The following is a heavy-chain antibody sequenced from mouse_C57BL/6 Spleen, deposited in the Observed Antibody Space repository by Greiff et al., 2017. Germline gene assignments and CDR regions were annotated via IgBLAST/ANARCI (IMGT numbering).Heavy chain of an antibody. Sequence: EVKVVESGGDLVKPGGSLKLSCAASGFTFSSYGMSWVRQTPDKRLEWVATISSGGSYTYYPDSVKGRFTISRDNAKNTLYLQMSSLKSEDTAMYYRARRYDYENAMDYWGQGTSVTVSS. D-gene: IGHD2-4*01. CDR1: GFTFSSYG. CDR2: ISSGGSYT. V-gene: IGHV5-6*02. CDR3: ARRYDYENAMDY. J-gene: IGHJ4*01.